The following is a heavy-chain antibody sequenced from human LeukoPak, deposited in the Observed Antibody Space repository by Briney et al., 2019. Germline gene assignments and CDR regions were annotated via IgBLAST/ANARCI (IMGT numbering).Heavy chain of an antibody. V-gene: IGHV3-13*01. CDR2: IGIRGDT. CDR3: ARGGIQVSGIDEFDY. D-gene: IGHD6-19*01. CDR1: GFTFIDYD. Sequence: GGSLRLSCAASGFTFIDYDMHWVRQVRGKGLEWVSAIGIRGDTHYSGSVKGRFTISRENAESSLYLQMNSLSAEDTAVSYCARGGIQVSGIDEFDYWGQGTLVTVSS. J-gene: IGHJ4*02.